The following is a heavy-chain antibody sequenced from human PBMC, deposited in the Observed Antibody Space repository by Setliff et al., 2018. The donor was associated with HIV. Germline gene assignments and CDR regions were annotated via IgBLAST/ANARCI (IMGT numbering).Heavy chain of an antibody. Sequence: ASVKVSCKAFGYTFSTNAIHWVRQAPGQRLEWMGYINAGDDNTRYSEKFQGRVTITRDTSANTAYMELSSLRSDDTAVYYCARGGFLGSSSWYSIGDYYYGMDVWGQGTTVTVSS. V-gene: IGHV1-3*01. J-gene: IGHJ6*02. CDR3: ARGGFLGSSSWYSIGDYYYGMDV. D-gene: IGHD6-13*01. CDR2: INAGDDNT. CDR1: GYTFSTNA.